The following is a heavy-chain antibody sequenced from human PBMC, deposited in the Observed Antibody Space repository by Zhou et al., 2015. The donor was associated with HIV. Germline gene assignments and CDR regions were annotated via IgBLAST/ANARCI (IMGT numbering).Heavy chain of an antibody. CDR2: IIPIFGTA. J-gene: IGHJ3*02. Sequence: QVQLVQSGAEVKKPGSSVKVSCKASGGTFSSYAISWVRQAPGQGLEWMGGIIPIFGTANYAQKFQGRVTITADESTSTAYMELSSLRSEDTAVYYCARRREDYYDSSGYYFMGAFDIWGQGTMVTVSS. V-gene: IGHV1-69*01. CDR1: GGTFSSYA. D-gene: IGHD3-22*01. CDR3: ARRREDYYDSSGYYFMGAFDI.